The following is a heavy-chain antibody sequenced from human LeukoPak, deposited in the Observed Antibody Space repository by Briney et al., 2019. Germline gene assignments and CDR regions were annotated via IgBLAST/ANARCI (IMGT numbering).Heavy chain of an antibody. J-gene: IGHJ3*02. CDR3: ARSITMIVVVTSDAFDI. D-gene: IGHD3-22*01. Sequence: GGSLRLSCAASGFTFSSYAMSWVRQAPGKGLEWVSAISGSGGSTYYADSVKGRFTISRDNSKNTLYLQMNSLRAEDTAVYYCARSITMIVVVTSDAFDIWGQGTMVTVSS. CDR1: GFTFSSYA. V-gene: IGHV3-23*01. CDR2: ISGSGGST.